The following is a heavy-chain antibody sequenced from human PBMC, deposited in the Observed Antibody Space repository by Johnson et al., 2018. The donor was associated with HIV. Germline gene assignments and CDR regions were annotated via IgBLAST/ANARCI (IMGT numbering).Heavy chain of an antibody. CDR2: IGTAGDT. V-gene: IGHV3-13*01. Sequence: VQLVESGGGLVKPGESLRLSCAASGFTFSSYDMHWVRQATGKGLEWVSAIGTAGDTYYPGSVKGRFTISRENAKNSLYLQMNSLRAGDTAVYYCARAGSSPAANDAFDIWGQGTMVTVSS. D-gene: IGHD6-13*01. CDR1: GFTFSSYD. J-gene: IGHJ3*02. CDR3: ARAGSSPAANDAFDI.